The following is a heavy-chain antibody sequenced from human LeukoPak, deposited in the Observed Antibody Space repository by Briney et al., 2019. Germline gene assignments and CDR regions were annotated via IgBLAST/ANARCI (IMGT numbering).Heavy chain of an antibody. Sequence: GESLKISCQGYGYSFTSYWIGWVRQMPGKGLEWMGIIFPSDSDTRYSPSFQGQVTISADKSISTAYLQWSSLKASDTAMYFCARGLRPMRYFEYWGQGTLVTVSS. V-gene: IGHV5-51*01. D-gene: IGHD3-3*01. CDR3: ARGLRPMRYFEY. CDR1: GYSFTSYW. CDR2: IFPSDSDT. J-gene: IGHJ4*02.